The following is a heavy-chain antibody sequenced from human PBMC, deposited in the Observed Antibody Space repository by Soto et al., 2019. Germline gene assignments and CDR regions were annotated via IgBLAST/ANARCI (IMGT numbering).Heavy chain of an antibody. Sequence: VASVKVSCKASGYTFTSYAMHWVRQAPGQRLEWMGWISAYNGNTNYAQKLQGRVTMTTDTSTSTAYMELRSLRSDDTAVYYCARVTADYYFDYWGQGTLVTVSS. CDR2: ISAYNGNT. D-gene: IGHD2-2*01. J-gene: IGHJ4*02. CDR3: ARVTADYYFDY. CDR1: GYTFTSYA. V-gene: IGHV1-18*01.